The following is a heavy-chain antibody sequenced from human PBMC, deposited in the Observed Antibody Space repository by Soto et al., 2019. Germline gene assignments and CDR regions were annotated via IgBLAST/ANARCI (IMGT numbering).Heavy chain of an antibody. V-gene: IGHV3-33*01. CDR1: GFTFSSYG. CDR3: ARDYVSGSYFDY. D-gene: IGHD1-26*01. CDR2: IWYDGSNK. J-gene: IGHJ4*02. Sequence: QVQLVESGGGVVQPGRSLRLSCAASGFTFSSYGMHWVRQAPGKGLEWVAVIWYDGSNKYYADSVKGRFIISRDNSKNTLYLQMNSLRAEDTAVYYCARDYVSGSYFDYWGQGTLVTVSS.